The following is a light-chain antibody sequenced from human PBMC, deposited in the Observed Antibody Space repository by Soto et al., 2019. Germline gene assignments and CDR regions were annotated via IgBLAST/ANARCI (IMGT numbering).Light chain of an antibody. CDR2: GAS. CDR1: QSVSSTY. J-gene: IGKJ5*01. CDR3: QQYGASPLIT. Sequence: ELVLTQSPGTLSLSPGERATLSCRASQSVSSTYLAWYQQKPGQAPRLLIFGASNRATGIPDRFSGSGSATDFTLTISRLEPEDFAVYYCQQYGASPLITFGQGTRLEIK. V-gene: IGKV3-20*01.